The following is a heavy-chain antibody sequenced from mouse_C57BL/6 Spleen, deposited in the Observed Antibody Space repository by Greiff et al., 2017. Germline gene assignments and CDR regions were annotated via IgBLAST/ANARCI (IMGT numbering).Heavy chain of an antibody. CDR1: GYTFTSYG. J-gene: IGHJ4*01. V-gene: IGHV1-81*01. CDR3: ARGYDGYPYAMDY. Sequence: QVHVKQSGAELARPGASVKLSCKASGYTFTSYGISWVKQRTGQGLEWIGEIYPRSGNTYYNEKFKGKATLTADKSSSTAYMELRSLTSEDSAVYFCARGYDGYPYAMDYWGQGTSVTVSS. CDR2: IYPRSGNT. D-gene: IGHD2-3*01.